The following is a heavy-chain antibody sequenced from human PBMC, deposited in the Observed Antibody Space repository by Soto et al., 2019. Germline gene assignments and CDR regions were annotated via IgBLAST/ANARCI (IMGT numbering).Heavy chain of an antibody. V-gene: IGHV3-48*01. J-gene: IGHJ4*02. Sequence: PGGSLRLSCAASGFTFSSYSMNWVRQAPGKGLEWVSYISSSSSTIYYADSVKGRFTISRDNAKNSLYLQMNSLRAEDTAVYYCATRGYDTGYWGQGTLVTVSS. CDR1: GFTFSSYS. D-gene: IGHD5-12*01. CDR2: ISSSSSTI. CDR3: ATRGYDTGY.